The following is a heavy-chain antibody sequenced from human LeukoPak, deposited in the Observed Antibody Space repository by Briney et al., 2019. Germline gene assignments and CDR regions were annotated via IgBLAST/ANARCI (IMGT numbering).Heavy chain of an antibody. V-gene: IGHV3-30*18. CDR1: GFTFSSYG. J-gene: IGHJ4*02. CDR3: AKDGIAVAGIHYYFDY. CDR2: ISYDGSNK. D-gene: IGHD6-19*01. Sequence: PGGSLRLSCAASGFTFSSYGMHWVRQAPGKGLEWVAVISYDGSNKYYADSVEGRFTISRDNSKNTLYLQMNSLRAEDTAVYYCAKDGIAVAGIHYYFDYWGQGTLVTVSS.